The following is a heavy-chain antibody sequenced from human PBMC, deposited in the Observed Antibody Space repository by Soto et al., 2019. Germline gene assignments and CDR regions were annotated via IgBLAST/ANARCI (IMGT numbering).Heavy chain of an antibody. CDR1: GHTLTEFS. D-gene: IGHD5-18*01. V-gene: IGHV1-24*01. Sequence: ASVKVSCKISGHTLTEFSIHWVRQVPGKGLEWMGGFDPEGGEAIYAQKWHGRVTVTEDTVTDTAYMELSGLRSDDTAVYYCARASVPVDTAMALDYWGQGTRVTVSS. J-gene: IGHJ4*02. CDR3: ARASVPVDTAMALDY. CDR2: FDPEGGEA.